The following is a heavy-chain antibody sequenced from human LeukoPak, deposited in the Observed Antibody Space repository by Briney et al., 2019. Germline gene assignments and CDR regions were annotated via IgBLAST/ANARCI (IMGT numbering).Heavy chain of an antibody. CDR2: SRNKANGWTT. V-gene: IGHV3-49*04. Sequence: GGSLRLSCTASGFTFSDYAVSWVRQAPGKGLEWIGFSRNKANGWTTEYAACVKGRFTISRDDSKTMAHMQMSSVKTEDTAVYYCSRFYSSGWASGAFDIGGQRTRDTVSS. CDR3: SRFYSSGWASGAFDI. D-gene: IGHD3-22*01. J-gene: IGHJ3*02. CDR1: GFTFSDYA.